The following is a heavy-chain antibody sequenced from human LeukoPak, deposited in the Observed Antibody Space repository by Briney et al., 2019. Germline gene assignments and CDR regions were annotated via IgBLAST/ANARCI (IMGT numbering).Heavy chain of an antibody. V-gene: IGHV4-39*01. CDR2: IYHSGST. CDR3: AGSTYDNWFDP. J-gene: IGHJ5*02. Sequence: PSETLSLTCTVSGGSISSSSYYCGWTRQPPGKGLEWIGSIYHSGSTYYNPSLKSRVTLSVETSKNQFSLKLSSVTAADTAVYYCAGSTYDNWFDPWGQGTLVTVSS. D-gene: IGHD2-8*01. CDR1: GGSISSSSYY.